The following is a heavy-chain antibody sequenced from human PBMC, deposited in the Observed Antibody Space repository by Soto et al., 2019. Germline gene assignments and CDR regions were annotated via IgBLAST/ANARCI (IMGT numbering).Heavy chain of an antibody. CDR3: ARDPTGIAAAGHFDYYYGMDV. CDR1: GFTFSSYD. Sequence: GGSLRLSCAASGFTFSSYDMHWVRQAPGKGLEWVAVIWYDGSNKYYADSVKGRFTISRDNSKNTLYLQMNSLRAEDTAVYYCARDPTGIAAAGHFDYYYGMDVWGQGTTVTVSS. CDR2: IWYDGSNK. J-gene: IGHJ6*02. D-gene: IGHD6-13*01. V-gene: IGHV3-33*01.